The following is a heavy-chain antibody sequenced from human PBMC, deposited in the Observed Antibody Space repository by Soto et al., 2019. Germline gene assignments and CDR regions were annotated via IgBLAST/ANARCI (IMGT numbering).Heavy chain of an antibody. CDR1: GYTLTELS. Sequence: ASVKVSCKVSGYTLTELSMHWVRQAPGKGLEWMGGFDPEDGETIYAQKFQGRVTMTEDTSTDTAYMELSSLRSEDTAVYHCATSSPYDYVWGSYRAYYDYWGQGTLVTVSS. D-gene: IGHD3-16*02. CDR3: ATSSPYDYVWGSYRAYYDY. CDR2: FDPEDGET. V-gene: IGHV1-24*01. J-gene: IGHJ4*02.